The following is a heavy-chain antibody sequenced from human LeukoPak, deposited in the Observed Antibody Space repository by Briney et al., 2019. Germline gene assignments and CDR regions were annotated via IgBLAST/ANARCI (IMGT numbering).Heavy chain of an antibody. CDR3: ATDLSSWYFFYN. D-gene: IGHD6-13*01. V-gene: IGHV3-48*01. Sequence: GRSLRLSCAASGFIFSSYSMNWVRQAPGQGMEWVSYISSSSSTIYYADSATGRFTISRDTCNNTLSPQMRTLRAEATAVCYCATDLSSWYFFYNWGQGSLVTVSS. CDR1: GFIFSSYS. J-gene: IGHJ4*02. CDR2: ISSSSSTI.